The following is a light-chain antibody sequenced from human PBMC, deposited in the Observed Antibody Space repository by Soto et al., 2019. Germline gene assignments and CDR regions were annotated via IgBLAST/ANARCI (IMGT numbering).Light chain of an antibody. CDR1: SSNIGSNY. CDR2: RNN. Sequence: QSVLTQPPSASGTPGQRVTISCSGSSSNIGSNYVYWYQQLPGTAPKLLIYRNNQRPSGVPDRFSASNSGTSASLAISGLRSEDEADYYCAAWDDSLSGPIFGGGTQLTVL. CDR3: AAWDDSLSGPI. V-gene: IGLV1-47*01. J-gene: IGLJ2*01.